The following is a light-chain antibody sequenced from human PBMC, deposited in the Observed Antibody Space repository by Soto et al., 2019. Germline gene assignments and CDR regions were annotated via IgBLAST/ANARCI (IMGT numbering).Light chain of an antibody. CDR3: QPYNNWPLT. V-gene: IGKV3-11*01. Sequence: EIVLTQSPATLSWSPGERATLSCRASQSVSSYLAWYQQNPGQAPRLLIYDASNRATGIPARFSGSGSGTDFTLTISSLEPEDFAVYYCQPYNNWPLTFGGGTKVDIK. CDR1: QSVSSY. CDR2: DAS. J-gene: IGKJ4*01.